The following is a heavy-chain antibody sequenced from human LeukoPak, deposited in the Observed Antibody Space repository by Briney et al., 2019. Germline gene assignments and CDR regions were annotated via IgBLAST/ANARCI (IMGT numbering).Heavy chain of an antibody. CDR3: ARESCNIVSGFDY. D-gene: IGHD3-16*01. CDR2: IYYCGST. J-gene: IGHJ4*02. Sequence: SETLSLTCTHSRGSISGYYWSWIRPPPGKGLEWVGYIYYCGSTNYNPSLKSRVTISVDTSKNQFSLKLSSVTAADTAVYYGARESCNIVSGFDYWGEGTLVTVSS. V-gene: IGHV4-59*01. CDR1: RGSISGYY.